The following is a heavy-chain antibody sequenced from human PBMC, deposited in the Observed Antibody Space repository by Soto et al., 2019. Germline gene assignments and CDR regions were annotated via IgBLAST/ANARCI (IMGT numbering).Heavy chain of an antibody. Sequence: QVQLVQSGAEVKKPGSSVKVSCKASGGTFSSYAISWVRQAPGQGLEWMGGIIPIFGTANYAQKFQGRVTSTADESTSTAYMELSSRRSEDTAVYYCARASYGDYDSSPTDYWGQGTLVTVSS. CDR1: GGTFSSYA. D-gene: IGHD3-22*01. V-gene: IGHV1-69*12. CDR3: ARASYGDYDSSPTDY. CDR2: IIPIFGTA. J-gene: IGHJ4*02.